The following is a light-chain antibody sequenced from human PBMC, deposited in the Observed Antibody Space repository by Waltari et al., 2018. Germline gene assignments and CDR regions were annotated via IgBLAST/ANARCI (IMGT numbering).Light chain of an antibody. CDR3: SSHTSSSTLVV. CDR2: DVR. V-gene: IGLV2-14*01. J-gene: IGLJ2*01. CDR1: SSDVGGYTY. Sequence: QSALTQPASVSGSPGQSITISCTGTSSDVGGYTYVSWYQQHPGKAPKLMIYDVRNRPSGVSNRFSGSKSGNTASLTISGLQAEDEADYYCSSHTSSSTLVVFGGGTKLTVL.